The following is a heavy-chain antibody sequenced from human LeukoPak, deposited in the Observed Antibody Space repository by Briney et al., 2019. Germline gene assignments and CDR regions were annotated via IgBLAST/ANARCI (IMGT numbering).Heavy chain of an antibody. CDR2: ITDSGGDT. J-gene: IGHJ4*02. D-gene: IGHD6-13*01. CDR3: PKGSAAARPYYFDY. V-gene: IGHV3-23*01. CDR1: GFTFNNYA. Sequence: GGSLRLSCTASGFTFNNYAMGWVRQAPGKGLVWVSAITDSGGDTYYADSVKGRFTISRDNSQNTPYLQMNSLRAEDTAVYYCPKGSAAARPYYFDYWGQGILVTVSS.